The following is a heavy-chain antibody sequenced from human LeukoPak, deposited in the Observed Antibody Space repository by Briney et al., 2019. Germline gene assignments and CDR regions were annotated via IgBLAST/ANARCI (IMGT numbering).Heavy chain of an antibody. CDR3: TNYPTGLSYYYYYMDV. D-gene: IGHD1-7*01. Sequence: GGSLRLSCTASGFTFGDYAMSWFRQAPGKGLEWVGFIRSKAYGGTTEYAASVKGRFTISRDDSKSIAYLQMNSLKTEDTAVYYCTNYPTGLSYYYYYMDVWGKGTTVTVSS. CDR1: GFTFGDYA. V-gene: IGHV3-49*03. J-gene: IGHJ6*03. CDR2: IRSKAYGGTT.